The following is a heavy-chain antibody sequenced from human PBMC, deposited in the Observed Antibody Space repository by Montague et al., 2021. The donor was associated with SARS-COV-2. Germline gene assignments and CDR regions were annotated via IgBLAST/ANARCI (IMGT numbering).Heavy chain of an antibody. D-gene: IGHD3-10*01. J-gene: IGHJ6*02. CDR1: GGSISSYY. V-gene: IGHV4-59*01. CDR2: IYYSGST. CDR3: AGEGSGRGYSYYGMDV. Sequence: SETLSLTCTVSGGSISSYYWSWIRQPPGKGLEWIGYIYYSGSTNYNPSLKSRVTISVDTSKNQFSLKLSSVTAADTAVYYCAGEGSGRGYSYYGMDVWGQGTTVTVSS.